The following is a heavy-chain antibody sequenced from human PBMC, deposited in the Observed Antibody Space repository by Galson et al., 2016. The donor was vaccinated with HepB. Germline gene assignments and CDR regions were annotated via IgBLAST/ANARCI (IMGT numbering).Heavy chain of an antibody. CDR1: GFTCSDYY. D-gene: IGHD6-13*01. CDR2: LSSSRSYT. CDR3: ARDGSSRSSPNGFDI. Sequence: SLRLSCAASGFTCSDYYMSGIRQAPGKGLEWVSYLSSSRSYTKYADSVKGRFTISRDNAKNSLYLQMNSLRAEDTAVYYCARDGSSRSSPNGFDIWGQGTMVTVSS. V-gene: IGHV3-11*05. J-gene: IGHJ3*02.